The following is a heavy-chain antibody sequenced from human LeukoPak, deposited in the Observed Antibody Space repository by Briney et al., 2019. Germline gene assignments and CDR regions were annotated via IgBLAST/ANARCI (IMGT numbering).Heavy chain of an antibody. CDR3: ARGGDIVVVPDPRFDP. V-gene: IGHV3-21*01. J-gene: IGHJ5*02. D-gene: IGHD2-2*01. Sequence: PGGSLRLSCAASGFTFSSYSMNWVRQAPGKGLEWVSSISSSSSYIYYADSVKGRFTISRDNAKNSLYLQMNSLRAEDTAVYYCARGGDIVVVPDPRFDPRGQGTLVTVSS. CDR1: GFTFSSYS. CDR2: ISSSSSYI.